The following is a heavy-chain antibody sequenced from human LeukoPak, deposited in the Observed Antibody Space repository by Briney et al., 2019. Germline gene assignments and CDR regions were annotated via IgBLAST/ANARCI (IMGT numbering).Heavy chain of an antibody. V-gene: IGHV4-34*01. J-gene: IGHJ5*02. CDR3: ARDSVVAAIRAWFDP. CDR1: GGSFSGYY. CDR2: IYHSGST. D-gene: IGHD2-15*01. Sequence: SETLSLTCAVYGGSFSGYYWSWIRQPPGKGLEWIGEIYHSGSTNYNPSLKSRVTISVDTSKNQFSLKLSSVTAADTAVYYCARDSVVAAIRAWFDPWGQGTLVTVSS.